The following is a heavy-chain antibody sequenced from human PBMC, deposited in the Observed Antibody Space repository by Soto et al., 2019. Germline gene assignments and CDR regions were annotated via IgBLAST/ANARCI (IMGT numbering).Heavy chain of an antibody. CDR3: ERETMTTVTTTRGMDV. Sequence: PGGSLRLSCAASGFTFSSYAMHWVRQAPGKGLEWVAVISYDGSNKYYADSVKGRFTISRDNSKNTLYLQMNSLRAEDTAVYYCERETMTTVTTTRGMDVWGQGTTVTVSS. CDR1: GFTFSSYA. D-gene: IGHD4-17*01. CDR2: ISYDGSNK. V-gene: IGHV3-30-3*01. J-gene: IGHJ6*02.